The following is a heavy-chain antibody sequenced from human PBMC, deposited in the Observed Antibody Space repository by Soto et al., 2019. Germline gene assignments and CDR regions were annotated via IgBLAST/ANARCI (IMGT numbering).Heavy chain of an antibody. V-gene: IGHV1-3*01. D-gene: IGHD3-22*01. Sequence: ASVKVSCKASGYTFTSYAMHWVRQAPGQRLEWMGWINAGNGNTKYSQKFQGRVTITRDTSASTAYMELSSLRSDDTAVYYCARDSHGWGPITMIGVDAFDIWGQGTMVTVSS. CDR3: ARDSHGWGPITMIGVDAFDI. CDR2: INAGNGNT. J-gene: IGHJ3*02. CDR1: GYTFTSYA.